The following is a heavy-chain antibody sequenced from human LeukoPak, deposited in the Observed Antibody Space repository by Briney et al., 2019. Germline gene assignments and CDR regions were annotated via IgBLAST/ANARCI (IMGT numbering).Heavy chain of an antibody. J-gene: IGHJ4*02. CDR2: INPSGGSS. CDR3: ARDLRRLGESSVLYY. Sequence: ASVKVSCKASGYTFTSCQMHWVRQAPGQGLEWMGIINPSGGSSTYAQKFLGRVTMTRDTSTRTVYMELSSLRSDDTAVYYCARDLRRLGESSVLYYWGQGTLVTVSA. D-gene: IGHD3-16*01. V-gene: IGHV1-46*01. CDR1: GYTFTSCQ.